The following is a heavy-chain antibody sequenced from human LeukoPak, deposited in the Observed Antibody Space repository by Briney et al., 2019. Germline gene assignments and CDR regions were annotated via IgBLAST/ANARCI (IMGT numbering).Heavy chain of an antibody. CDR3: ARDVPSYGSGSYYNVGWEPFDY. J-gene: IGHJ4*02. V-gene: IGHV3-20*04. D-gene: IGHD3-10*01. Sequence: GGSLRLSCAASGFTFDDYGMSWVRQAPGKGLEWVSGINCNGGSTGYADSVKGRFTIYRENAKNSLYLQMNSLRAEDTALYYCARDVPSYGSGSYYNVGWEPFDYWGQGTLVTVSS. CDR2: INCNGGST. CDR1: GFTFDDYG.